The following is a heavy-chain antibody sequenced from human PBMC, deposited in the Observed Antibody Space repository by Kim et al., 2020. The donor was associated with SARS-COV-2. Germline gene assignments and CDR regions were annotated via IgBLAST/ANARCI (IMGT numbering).Heavy chain of an antibody. CDR3: ARAPGSSWYDNYYYGMDV. J-gene: IGHJ6*02. CDR2: IYYSGST. CDR1: GGSISSYY. Sequence: SETLSLTCTVSGGSISSYYWSWIRQPPGKGLEWIGYIYYSGSTNYNPSLKSRVTISVDTSKNQFSLKLSSVTAADTAVYYCARAPGSSWYDNYYYGMDVWGQGTTVTVSS. D-gene: IGHD6-13*01. V-gene: IGHV4-59*13.